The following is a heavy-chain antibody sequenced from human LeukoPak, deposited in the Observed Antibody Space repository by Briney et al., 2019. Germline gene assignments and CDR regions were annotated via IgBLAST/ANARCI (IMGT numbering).Heavy chain of an antibody. V-gene: IGHV3-74*01. CDR1: GFTFDDYA. J-gene: IGHJ4*02. CDR3: ARGFYDYVWGSYRYQPFDY. Sequence: PGRSLRLSCAASGFTFDDYAMHWVRQAPGKGLVWVSRINTDGSSTSYADSVKGRFTISRDNAKNTLYLQMNSLRAEDTAVYYCARGFYDYVWGSYRYQPFDYWGQGTLVTVSS. D-gene: IGHD3-16*02. CDR2: INTDGSST.